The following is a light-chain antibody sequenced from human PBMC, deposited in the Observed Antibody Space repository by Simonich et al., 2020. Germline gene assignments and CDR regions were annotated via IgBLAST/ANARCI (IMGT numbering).Light chain of an antibody. CDR1: QSVLYSSHNKKD. CDR3: QQYYSTTWT. CDR2: WAS. Sequence: DIVMTQSPDSLAVSLGERATINCKSSQSVLYSSHNKKDLTWYQQKPGQTPKLLIYWASTRESGVPDRLSGSGSGRDFTLTISSLQAEDVAVYYCQQYYSTTWTFGQGTKVEIK. J-gene: IGKJ1*01. V-gene: IGKV4-1*01.